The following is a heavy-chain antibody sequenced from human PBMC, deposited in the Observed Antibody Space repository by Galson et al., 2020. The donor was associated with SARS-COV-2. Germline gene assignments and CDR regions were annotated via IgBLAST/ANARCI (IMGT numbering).Heavy chain of an antibody. D-gene: IGHD6-19*01. CDR2: IYWDDDK. Sequence: SGPTLVKPTQTLTLTCTFSGFSLSTSGVGVGWIRQPPGKALGCLALIYWDDDKRYSPSLKSRLTITKDTSKNQVVLTMTNMDPVDTATYYCVHKTITVAGPGYDYWGQGTLVTVSS. CDR1: GFSLSTSGVG. J-gene: IGHJ4*02. CDR3: VHKTITVAGPGYDY. V-gene: IGHV2-5*02.